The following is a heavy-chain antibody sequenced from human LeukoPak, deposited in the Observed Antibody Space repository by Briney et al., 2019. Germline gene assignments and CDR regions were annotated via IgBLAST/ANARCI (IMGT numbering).Heavy chain of an antibody. D-gene: IGHD3-3*01. V-gene: IGHV4-59*08. CDR3: ARLGGGVVTIRYFDY. CDR2: IYYIGST. Sequence: PSETLSLTCTVSGGSISSYYWSWIRQPPGKGLEWIGYIYYIGSTNYNPSLKSRVTISVDTSKNQFSLKLSSVTAADTAVYYCARLGGGVVTIRYFDYWGQGTLVTVSS. CDR1: GGSISSYY. J-gene: IGHJ4*02.